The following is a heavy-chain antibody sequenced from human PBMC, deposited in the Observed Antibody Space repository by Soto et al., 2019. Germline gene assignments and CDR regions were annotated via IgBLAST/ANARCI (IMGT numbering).Heavy chain of an antibody. V-gene: IGHV3-30*18. CDR1: GFTFSSYG. J-gene: IGHJ4*02. D-gene: IGHD3-10*01. CDR2: ISYDGSNK. CDR3: EKVWHSGSYYALDFDY. Sequence: QVQLVESGGGVVQPGRSLRLSCAASGFTFSSYGMHWVRQAPGKGLEWVAVISYDGSNKYYADSVKGRFTISRDNSKNTLYLQMNSLRAEDTAVYYCEKVWHSGSYYALDFDYWGQGTLVTVSS.